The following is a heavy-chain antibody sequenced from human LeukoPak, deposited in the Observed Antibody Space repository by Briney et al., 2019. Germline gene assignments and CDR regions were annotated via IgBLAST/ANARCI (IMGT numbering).Heavy chain of an antibody. D-gene: IGHD4-11*01. J-gene: IGHJ5*02. V-gene: IGHV4-39*01. CDR2: IYYSGTT. CDR1: GDSISSSTYY. CDR3: ARSAPTRINWFDP. Sequence: SETLSLTCTVSGDSISSSTYYWGWIRQPPGEGLEWIGSIYYSGTTNYNPSLKSRVTISVDTSENQFSLKLSSVTAADTAVYYCARSAPTRINWFDPWGQGTLVTVSS.